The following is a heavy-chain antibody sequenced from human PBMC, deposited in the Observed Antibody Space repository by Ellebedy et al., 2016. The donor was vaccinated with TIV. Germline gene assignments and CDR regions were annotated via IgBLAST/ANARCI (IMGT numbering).Heavy chain of an antibody. V-gene: IGHV3-21*01. Sequence: PGGSLRLSCAASGFTFSTYSMNWVRQAPGEGLEWVSSISGSRSYIYYADSVKGRFTISRDNAKNSLYLQMNSLRGEDTAVYYCARCVVAHAAFDIWGQGTMVTVSS. CDR2: ISGSRSYI. CDR1: GFTFSTYS. D-gene: IGHD2-15*01. J-gene: IGHJ3*02. CDR3: ARCVVAHAAFDI.